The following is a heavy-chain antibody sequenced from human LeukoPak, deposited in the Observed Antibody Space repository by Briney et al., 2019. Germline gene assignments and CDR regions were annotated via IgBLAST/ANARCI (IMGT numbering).Heavy chain of an antibody. CDR2: IWYDGSNK. Sequence: PGGSLRLSCAASGFTFSSYGMPWVRQAPGKGLEWVAVIWYDGSNKYYADSVKGRFTISRDNSKNTLYVQMKSLRAEDTAVYYCARRMAAAVLDYWGQGTLVTVSS. J-gene: IGHJ4*02. D-gene: IGHD2-2*02. CDR1: GFTFSSYG. CDR3: ARRMAAAVLDY. V-gene: IGHV3-33*01.